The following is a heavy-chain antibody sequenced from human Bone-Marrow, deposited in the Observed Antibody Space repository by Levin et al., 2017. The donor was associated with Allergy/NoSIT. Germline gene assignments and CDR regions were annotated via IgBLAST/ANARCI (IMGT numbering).Heavy chain of an antibody. V-gene: IGHV3-53*01. D-gene: IGHD6-19*01. CDR1: GFTVSNY. CDR3: ARVRWLARSPSGTFDI. Sequence: QAGGSLRLSCAASGFTVSNYMSWVRPAPVKGPECVSVIYSGGSTNYADSVKGRFTISRDNSKNTLYLQMNSLRAEDTAVYYCARVRWLARSPSGTFDIWGQGTMVTVSS. J-gene: IGHJ3*02. CDR2: IYSGGST.